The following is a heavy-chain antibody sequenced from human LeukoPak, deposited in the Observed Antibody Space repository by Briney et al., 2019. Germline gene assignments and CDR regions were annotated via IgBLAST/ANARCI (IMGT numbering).Heavy chain of an antibody. V-gene: IGHV4-59*01. J-gene: IGHJ4*02. CDR3: ASSHPLGSNNDYYTPFDY. Sequence: SETLSLTCTVSGGSISNYYWSWLRQPPGKGLEWIGYMYYSGSTHYNPPLKSRVTISVDTSKNQFSLKLSSVTAADTAVYYCASSHPLGSNNDYYTPFDYWGQGTLVTVSS. CDR1: GGSISNYY. D-gene: IGHD3-3*01. CDR2: MYYSGST.